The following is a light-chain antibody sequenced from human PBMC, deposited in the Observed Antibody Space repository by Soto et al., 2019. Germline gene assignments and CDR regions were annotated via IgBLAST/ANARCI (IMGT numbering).Light chain of an antibody. V-gene: IGKV1-5*01. CDR2: DAS. J-gene: IGKJ1*01. Sequence: DIQMTHSPSTLSASVGDRVPITCRASQSISSWLAWYQQKPGKAPKLLIYDASSLESGVPSRFSGSGSGTEFTLTISSLQPDDFATYYCQQRSFGQGTKVDIK. CDR3: QQRS. CDR1: QSISSW.